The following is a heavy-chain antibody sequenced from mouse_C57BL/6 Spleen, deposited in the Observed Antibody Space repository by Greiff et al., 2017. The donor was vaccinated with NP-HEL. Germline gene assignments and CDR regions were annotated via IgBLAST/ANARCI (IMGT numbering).Heavy chain of an antibody. CDR3: AKEEGNYYGSSPYYFDY. D-gene: IGHD1-1*01. CDR2: IYPRSGNT. CDR1: GYTFTSYG. V-gene: IGHV1-81*01. J-gene: IGHJ2*01. Sequence: VKLQESGAELARPGASVKLSCKASGYTFTSYGISWVKQRTGQGLEWIGEIYPRSGNTYYNEKFKGKATLTADKSSSTAYMELRSLTSEDSAVYFCAKEEGNYYGSSPYYFDYWGQGTTLTVSS.